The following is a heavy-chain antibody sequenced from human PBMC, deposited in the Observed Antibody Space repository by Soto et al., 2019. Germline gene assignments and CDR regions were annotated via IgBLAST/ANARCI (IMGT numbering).Heavy chain of an antibody. V-gene: IGHV3-23*01. CDR3: AKPSVCISTTCYDGLDV. J-gene: IGHJ6*02. CDR2: ISRCDTSP. Sequence: GGSLRLSCAASGFTFSTYAMYWVRQVLGKGLEGVSAISRCDTSPYYADSVKGRFTISRDNSKTTLYLQINSLRADDTAVYYCAKPSVCISTTCYDGLDVWGQGTTVTVSS. D-gene: IGHD2-2*01. CDR1: GFTFSTYA.